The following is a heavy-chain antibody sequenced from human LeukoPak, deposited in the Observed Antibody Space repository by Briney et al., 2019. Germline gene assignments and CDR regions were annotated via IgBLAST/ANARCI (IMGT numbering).Heavy chain of an antibody. CDR2: INPISGGT. CDR1: GYTFTCYY. CDR3: ARYCSSTSCYSDY. D-gene: IGHD2-2*01. V-gene: IGHV1-2*06. J-gene: IGHJ4*02. Sequence: GASVKVSCKASGYTFTCYYMHWVRQAPGQGLEYMGRINPISGGTVYAQKFQGRVTMTRDTSITTAYMELTRLRSDDTAVYYCARYCSSTSCYSDYWGQGTLVTVSS.